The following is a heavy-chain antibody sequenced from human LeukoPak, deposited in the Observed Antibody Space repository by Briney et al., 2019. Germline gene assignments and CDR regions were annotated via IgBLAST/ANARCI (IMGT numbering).Heavy chain of an antibody. CDR1: GCRFRSYW. V-gene: IGHV5-51*01. D-gene: IGHD4-23*01. CDR3: MSDRWPGLGNY. CDR2: IYPDDSDT. Sequence: GESLKISWQGSGCRFRSYWIGWVRQMPGRGLEIMGIIYPDDSDTRYSPSFGGHVTISVDKSINTAYLRWSSLKASDTAIYYCMSDRWPGLGNYWGQGTLVTVSS. J-gene: IGHJ4*02.